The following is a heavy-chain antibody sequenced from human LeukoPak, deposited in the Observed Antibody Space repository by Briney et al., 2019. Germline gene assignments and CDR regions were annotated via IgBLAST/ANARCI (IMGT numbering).Heavy chain of an antibody. D-gene: IGHD2-2*01. V-gene: IGHV4-4*09. J-gene: IGHJ6*03. CDR3: ARRYCNSISCYHMDV. CDR1: GGSISSFY. CDR2: IYSNGST. Sequence: SETLSLTCTVSGGSISSFYWSWIRQSPGKGLEWIECIYSNGSTNYNHSLKSRVTISVDTSKNQFSLKLSSMTAADTAAYYCARRYCNSISCYHMDVWGKGTTVTVSS.